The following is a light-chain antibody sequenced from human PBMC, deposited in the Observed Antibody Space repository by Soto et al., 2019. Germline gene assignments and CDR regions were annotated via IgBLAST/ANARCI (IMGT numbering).Light chain of an antibody. V-gene: IGKV1D-12*01. CDR3: LQASSFPLT. Sequence: DIQVTQSPSSVSASVGDRVTITYRASQGINRWLAWYQHKPGKAPKLLIYTASRLQSGVPSRFSGSGSGTDFTLTISSLQPEDFTTYYCLQASSFPLTFGGWTKLEIK. CDR2: TAS. CDR1: QGINRW. J-gene: IGKJ4*01.